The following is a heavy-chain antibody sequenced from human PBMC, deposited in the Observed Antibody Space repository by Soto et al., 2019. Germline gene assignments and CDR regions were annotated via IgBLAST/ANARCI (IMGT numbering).Heavy chain of an antibody. CDR1: GFTVSSNY. CDR3: ARGGWDSYFDY. D-gene: IGHD1-26*01. J-gene: IGHJ4*02. CDR2: IYSAGTT. Sequence: EVQLVETGGGLIQPGGSLRLSCAASGFTVSSNYMSWVRQAPGKGLEWVSVIYSAGTTYYADSVRGRFTISRDNSKNTLYLQMKSLRAEDTAVYYCARGGWDSYFDYWGQGTLVTVSS. V-gene: IGHV3-53*02.